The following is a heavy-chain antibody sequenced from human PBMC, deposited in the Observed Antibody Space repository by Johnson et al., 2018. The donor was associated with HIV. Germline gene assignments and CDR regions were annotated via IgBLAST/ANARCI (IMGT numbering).Heavy chain of an antibody. D-gene: IGHD3-22*01. J-gene: IGHJ3*02. Sequence: VQLVESGGGLVQPGGSLRLSCAASGFTFSSYWMHWVRQAPGKGLVWVSRINSDGSSTSYADSVKGRFTISRDNAKNTLYLQMNSLRAEDTAIYYCAKFSTWGSGYYAFDIWGQGTMVTVSS. V-gene: IGHV3-74*01. CDR2: INSDGSST. CDR3: AKFSTWGSGYYAFDI. CDR1: GFTFSSYW.